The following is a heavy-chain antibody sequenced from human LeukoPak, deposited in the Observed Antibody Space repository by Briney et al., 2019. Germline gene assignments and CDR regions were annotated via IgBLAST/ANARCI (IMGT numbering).Heavy chain of an antibody. D-gene: IGHD6-13*01. Sequence: SETLSLTCTVSGDSISSGGYYWSWIHQHPGKGLEWIGYIYYSGSTYYNPSLKSRVSIPVDTSKNQFSLKLSSLTAADTAVYYCARRYSSNWYFDLWGRGTLVTVSS. CDR2: IYYSGST. CDR1: GDSISSGGYY. CDR3: ARRYSSNWYFDL. J-gene: IGHJ2*01. V-gene: IGHV4-31*03.